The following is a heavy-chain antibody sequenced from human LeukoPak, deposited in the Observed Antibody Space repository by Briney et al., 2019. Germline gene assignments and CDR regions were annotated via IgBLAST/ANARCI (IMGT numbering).Heavy chain of an antibody. CDR2: IYPGGST. CDR3: ARDLGYSGYDHSS. D-gene: IGHD5-12*01. J-gene: IGHJ5*02. V-gene: IGHV3-66*01. Sequence: GGSLRLSCAASGFTFSSYWMSWVRQAPGKGLEWVSVIYPGGSTYYPDSVKGRFTISRDNSKNTLYLQMNSLRAEDTAVYYCARDLGYSGYDHSSWGQGTLVTVSS. CDR1: GFTFSSYW.